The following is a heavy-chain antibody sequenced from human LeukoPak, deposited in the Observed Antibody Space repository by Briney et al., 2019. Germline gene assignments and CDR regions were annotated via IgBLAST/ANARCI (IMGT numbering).Heavy chain of an antibody. D-gene: IGHD6-13*01. V-gene: IGHV1-2*02. CDR1: GYTFTGYY. Sequence: ASVKVSCKTSGYTFTGYYIHWVRQAPGQGLEWIGWINHNSGGTNYAQKFQGRVTMTRDTSISTAYMELSRLRSDDTAVYYCARDLSSTWRNNWFDPWGQGTLVTVSS. J-gene: IGHJ5*02. CDR2: INHNSGGT. CDR3: ARDLSSTWRNNWFDP.